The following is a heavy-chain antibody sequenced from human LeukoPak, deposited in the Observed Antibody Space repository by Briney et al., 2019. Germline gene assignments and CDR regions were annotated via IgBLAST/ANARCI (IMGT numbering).Heavy chain of an antibody. CDR2: INHSGST. CDR3: ARSWNYGSGSLSY. V-gene: IGHV4-34*01. CDR1: GGSFSGYY. D-gene: IGHD3-10*01. J-gene: IGHJ4*02. Sequence: SETLSLTCAVYGGSFSGYYWSWIRQSPGKGLEWIGEINHSGSTNYNPSPKSRVTISVDTSKNQFSLKLSSVTAADTAVYYCARSWNYGSGSLSYWGQGTLVTVSS.